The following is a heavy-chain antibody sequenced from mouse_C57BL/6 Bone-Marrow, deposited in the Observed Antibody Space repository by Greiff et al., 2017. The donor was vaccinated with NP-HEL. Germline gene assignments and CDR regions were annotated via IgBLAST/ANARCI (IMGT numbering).Heavy chain of an antibody. Sequence: VQLQQSGAELVRPGTSVKVSCKASGYAFTNYLIEWVKQRPGQGLAWIGVINPGRGGTNYNEKFKGKATLTAAKSSSTAYMPLSSLTSEDSAVYFCARDYYGGRGSWFAYWGQGTLVTVSA. V-gene: IGHV1-54*01. D-gene: IGHD1-1*01. J-gene: IGHJ3*01. CDR1: GYAFTNYL. CDR2: INPGRGGT. CDR3: ARDYYGGRGSWFAY.